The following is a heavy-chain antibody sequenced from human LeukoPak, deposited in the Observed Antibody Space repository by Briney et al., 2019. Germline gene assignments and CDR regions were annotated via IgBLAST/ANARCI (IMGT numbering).Heavy chain of an antibody. Sequence: ASVKVSCKASGYTFTSYYIHWVRQAPGQGLEWMGIINPSGGSTEYAQKFQGRVTMTTDTSTSTSYMELRSLRSDDTAVYYCARFTIFGVVPIDYWGQGTLVTVSS. CDR3: ARFTIFGVVPIDY. D-gene: IGHD3-3*01. CDR2: INPSGGST. CDR1: GYTFTSYY. V-gene: IGHV1-46*01. J-gene: IGHJ4*02.